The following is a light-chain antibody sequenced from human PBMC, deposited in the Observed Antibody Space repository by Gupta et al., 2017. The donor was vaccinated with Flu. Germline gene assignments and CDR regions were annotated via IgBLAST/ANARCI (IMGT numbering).Light chain of an antibody. CDR1: SSDIGAYNF. CDR3: SSYTTSSTRV. J-gene: IGLJ3*02. Sequence: QSALSQPASVSGSPGPSITISCTGTSSDIGAYNFVSWYQQYPGKAPKLRIYEVSMRPSGVSNRFSGSKSGKTASLNISGLQAEDEADYYCSSYTTSSTRVFGGGTKLTVL. V-gene: IGLV2-14*01. CDR2: EVS.